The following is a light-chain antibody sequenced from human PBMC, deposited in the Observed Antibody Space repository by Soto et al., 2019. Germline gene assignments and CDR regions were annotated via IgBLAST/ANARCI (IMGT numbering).Light chain of an antibody. CDR3: QQYNSYSWT. CDR2: KAS. V-gene: IGKV1-5*03. Sequence: DIQITQSPSTLSASVGDRVTITCRASQSISSRLAWYQQKPGKAPKLLIYKASSLESGVPSRFSGSGSGTEFTLTISSLQPDDFATYYCQQYNSYSWTFGQGTKVDIK. CDR1: QSISSR. J-gene: IGKJ1*01.